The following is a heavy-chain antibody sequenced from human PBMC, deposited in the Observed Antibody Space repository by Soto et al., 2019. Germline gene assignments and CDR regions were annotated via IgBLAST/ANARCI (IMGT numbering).Heavy chain of an antibody. V-gene: IGHV1-8*01. CDR3: ARGSRGKRSIYYYYYYMDV. CDR2: MNPNSGNT. D-gene: IGHD2-15*01. Sequence: GSVKVSCKASGYTFTSYDINWVRQATGQGLEWMGWMNPNSGNTGYAQKFQGRVTMTRNTSISTAYMELSSLRSEDTAVYYCARGSRGKRSIYYYYYYMDVWGKGTTVTVSS. CDR1: GYTFTSYD. J-gene: IGHJ6*03.